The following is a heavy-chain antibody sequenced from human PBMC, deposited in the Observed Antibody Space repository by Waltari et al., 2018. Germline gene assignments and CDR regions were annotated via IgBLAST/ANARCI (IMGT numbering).Heavy chain of an antibody. Sequence: VQLQQSGPGLVKPSQTLSVTCGISGDSISNENAAWNWIRQSPSRGLEWLGRTYYRSKWYIDYAVSVKSRISINPDTSKKQVSLQLKSVTPEDTAVYYCARERMDFWTDSTSRPVGSWFDPWGQGTLVTVSS. CDR2: TYYRSKWYI. D-gene: IGHD3-3*01. V-gene: IGHV6-1*02. J-gene: IGHJ5*02. CDR3: ARERMDFWTDSTSRPVGSWFDP. CDR1: GDSISNENAA.